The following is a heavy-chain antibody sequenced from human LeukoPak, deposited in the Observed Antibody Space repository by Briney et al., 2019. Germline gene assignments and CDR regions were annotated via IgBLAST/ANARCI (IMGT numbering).Heavy chain of an antibody. D-gene: IGHD2-21*01. CDR2: ISSYSNYI. J-gene: IGHJ4*02. CDR1: GFNLNNYN. Sequence: GGSLRLSCAASGFNLNNYNINCVRQAPGKGLEWVSSISSYSNYIFYADSVKGRFTISRDLDKNSVYLQMYSLRAEDSAVYFCARVHLDYSDFDYWGQGTRVTVSS. CDR3: ARVHLDYSDFDY. V-gene: IGHV3-21*01.